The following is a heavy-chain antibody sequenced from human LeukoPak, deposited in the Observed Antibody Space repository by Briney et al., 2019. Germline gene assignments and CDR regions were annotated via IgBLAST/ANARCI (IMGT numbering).Heavy chain of an antibody. Sequence: PSETLSLTCAVSGGSFSGYYWSWIRQPPGKGLEWIGEINHSGSTNYNPSLKSRVTISVDTSKNQFSLKLSSVTAADTAVYYCAREYCSSTSCYAGGDYWGQGTLVTVSS. J-gene: IGHJ4*02. CDR2: INHSGST. D-gene: IGHD2-2*01. CDR3: AREYCSSTSCYAGGDY. CDR1: GGSFSGYY. V-gene: IGHV4-34*01.